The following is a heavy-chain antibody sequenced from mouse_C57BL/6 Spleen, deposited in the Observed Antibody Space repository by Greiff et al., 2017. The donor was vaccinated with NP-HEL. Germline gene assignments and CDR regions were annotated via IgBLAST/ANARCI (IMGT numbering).Heavy chain of an antibody. V-gene: IGHV1-61*01. CDR2: IYPSDSET. J-gene: IGHJ3*01. D-gene: IGHD3-3*01. Sequence: QVQLQQPGAELVRPGSSVKLSCKASGYTFTSYWMDWVKQRPGQGLEWIGNIYPSDSETHYNQKFKDKATLTVDKSSSTAYMQLSSLTSEDSSVYYCAREGDSLGAYWGQGTLVTVSA. CDR1: GYTFTSYW. CDR3: AREGDSLGAY.